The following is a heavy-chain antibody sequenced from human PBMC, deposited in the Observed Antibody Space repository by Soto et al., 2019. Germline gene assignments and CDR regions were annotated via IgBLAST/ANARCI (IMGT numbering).Heavy chain of an antibody. CDR2: INGDASST. Sequence: GGSLRLSCEASGFSIRDYWMHWVRQAPGEGLVWVSCINGDASSTTYADSVKGRFTIYRDDAKNTVYLQMTSLRAEDTAVYFCARDRSYAMDVWGQGTRVTVSS. CDR3: ARDRSYAMDV. CDR1: GFSIRDYW. V-gene: IGHV3-74*01. J-gene: IGHJ6*02.